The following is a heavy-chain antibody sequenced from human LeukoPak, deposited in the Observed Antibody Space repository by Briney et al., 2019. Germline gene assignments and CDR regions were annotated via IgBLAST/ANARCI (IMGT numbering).Heavy chain of an antibody. J-gene: IGHJ4*02. Sequence: PGGSLTLSCAASGFTVGSNYMSWVRQAPGKGLEWVSVIYSGGSAYYADSVKGRFTISRDNSKNTLYLQMNSLRAEDAPVYYCARGPHSDFWSGYSYYFDYWGQGTLVTVSS. V-gene: IGHV3-53*01. CDR1: GFTVGSNY. CDR3: ARGPHSDFWSGYSYYFDY. CDR2: IYSGGSA. D-gene: IGHD3-3*01.